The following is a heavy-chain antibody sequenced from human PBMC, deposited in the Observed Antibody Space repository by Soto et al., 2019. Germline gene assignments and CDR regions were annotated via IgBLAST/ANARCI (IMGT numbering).Heavy chain of an antibody. J-gene: IGHJ3*02. Sequence: ASVKVSCKASGYTFTSYAMHWVRQAPGQRLEWMGWINAGNGNTKYSQKFQGRVTITRDTSASTAYMELSSLRSEDTAVYYCARVIGGTYYYDSSGIRGYAFDIWGQGTMVTVSS. V-gene: IGHV1-3*01. D-gene: IGHD3-22*01. CDR2: INAGNGNT. CDR3: ARVIGGTYYYDSSGIRGYAFDI. CDR1: GYTFTSYA.